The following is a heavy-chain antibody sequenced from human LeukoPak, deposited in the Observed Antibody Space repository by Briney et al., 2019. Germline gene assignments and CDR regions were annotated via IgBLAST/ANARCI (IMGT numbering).Heavy chain of an antibody. J-gene: IGHJ3*02. D-gene: IGHD3-22*01. V-gene: IGHV3-48*03. Sequence: GGSLRLSCAASGFTFSSYEMNWVRQAPGKGLEWVSYISSSGSTIYYADSVKGRFTISRDNAKNSLYLQMNSLRAEDTAVYYCARVSGYYTIGAFDIWGQGTMVTVSS. CDR2: ISSSGSTI. CDR3: ARVSGYYTIGAFDI. CDR1: GFTFSSYE.